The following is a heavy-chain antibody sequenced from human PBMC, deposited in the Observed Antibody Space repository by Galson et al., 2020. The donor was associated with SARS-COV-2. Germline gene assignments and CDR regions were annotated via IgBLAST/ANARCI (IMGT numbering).Heavy chain of an antibody. CDR1: GFTFKNYA. D-gene: IGHD1-26*01. CDR2: ISGSGGST. V-gene: IGHV3-23*01. CDR3: ARDSSEWVLGIDY. Sequence: GGSLRLSCVASGFTFKNYAMTWVRQAPGKGLEWVSTISGSGGSTHYPDSMQGRFTISRENSKNTFYLQMNSLRAEDTAVYFCARDSSEWVLGIDYWGQGTLVTVSS. J-gene: IGHJ4*02.